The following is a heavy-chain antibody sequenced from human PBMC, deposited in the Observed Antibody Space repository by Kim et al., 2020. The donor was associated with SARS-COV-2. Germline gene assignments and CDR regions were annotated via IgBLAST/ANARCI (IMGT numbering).Heavy chain of an antibody. V-gene: IGHV1-24*01. J-gene: IGHJ6*02. Sequence: ASVKVSCKVSGYTLTELSMHWVRQAPGKGLEWMGGFDSEDGETIYAQKFQGRVTMTEDTSTDTAYMELSSLRSEDTDVYYCATGVAVAGGSSDYYYYYVLEVWRQETTVSVSS. CDR3: ATGVAVAGGSSDYYYYYVLEV. CDR1: GYTLTELS. D-gene: IGHD6-19*01. CDR2: FDSEDGET.